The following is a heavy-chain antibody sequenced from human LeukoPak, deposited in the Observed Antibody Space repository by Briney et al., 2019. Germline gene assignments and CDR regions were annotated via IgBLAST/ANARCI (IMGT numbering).Heavy chain of an antibody. V-gene: IGHV3-9*01. CDR1: GFSFDDHA. CDR2: INWNSGSR. J-gene: IGHJ4*02. D-gene: IGHD3-16*01. Sequence: GGSLRLSCAASGFSFDDHALHWVRQAPGKGLEWVSGINWNSGSRGYADSVKGRFTISRENAQRSLYLQMDSLRPEATAFYYCVQSGRAHLGDYYDYWGQGTLVTVSS. CDR3: VQSGRAHLGDYYDY.